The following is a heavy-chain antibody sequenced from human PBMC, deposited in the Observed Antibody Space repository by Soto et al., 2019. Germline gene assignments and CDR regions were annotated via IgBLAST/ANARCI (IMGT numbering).Heavy chain of an antibody. CDR3: ARGRRAIFGVVIIRLDY. J-gene: IGHJ4*02. Sequence: SSETLSLTCAVYGGSFSGYYWSWIRQPPGKGLEWIGEINHSGSTNYNPSLKSRVTISVDTSKNQFSLKLSSVTAADTAVYYCARGRRAIFGVVIIRLDYWGQGTLVTVSS. D-gene: IGHD3-3*01. V-gene: IGHV4-34*01. CDR1: GGSFSGYY. CDR2: INHSGST.